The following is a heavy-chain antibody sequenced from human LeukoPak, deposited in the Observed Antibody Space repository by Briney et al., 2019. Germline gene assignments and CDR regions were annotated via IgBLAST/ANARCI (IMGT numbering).Heavy chain of an antibody. D-gene: IGHD5-18*01. V-gene: IGHV3-23*01. J-gene: IGHJ3*02. CDR1: GFTFRNCG. Sequence: PGGSLRLSCVASGFTFRNCGMTWVRQAPGKGLEWVSTISGSDDGTYYADSVRGRFTISRDNSKNTLYLQMNSLRAEDTAVYYCAKASLVDTAMVTMAFDIWGQGTMVTVSS. CDR2: ISGSDDGT. CDR3: AKASLVDTAMVTMAFDI.